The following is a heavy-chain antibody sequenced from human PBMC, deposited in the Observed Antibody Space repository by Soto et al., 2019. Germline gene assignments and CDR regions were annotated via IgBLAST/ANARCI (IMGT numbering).Heavy chain of an antibody. J-gene: IGHJ4*02. V-gene: IGHV3-23*01. Sequence: GGSLRLSCAASGFAFSNCVMSWVRQAPGKGLEWVSTIKTTGGTTFYADPVKGRFTASRDDSKNTLYLQMNSLRAEDTATYYCTRDVTGDIGADYWGQGTPVTVSS. CDR3: TRDVTGDIGADY. CDR1: GFAFSNCV. D-gene: IGHD2-21*02. CDR2: IKTTGGTT.